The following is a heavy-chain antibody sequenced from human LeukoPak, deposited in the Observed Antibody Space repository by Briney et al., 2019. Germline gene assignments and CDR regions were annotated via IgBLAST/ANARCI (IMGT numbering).Heavy chain of an antibody. J-gene: IGHJ2*01. Sequence: GASVKVSCKASGYTFTSYGISWVRQAPGQGLEWMGWISAYNGNTNYAQKLQGRVTMTTDTSTRTAYMELRSLRSDDTAVYYCARDGWENDNSGYPWYFDLWGRGTLVTVSS. CDR1: GYTFTSYG. D-gene: IGHD3-22*01. CDR3: ARDGWENDNSGYPWYFDL. CDR2: ISAYNGNT. V-gene: IGHV1-18*01.